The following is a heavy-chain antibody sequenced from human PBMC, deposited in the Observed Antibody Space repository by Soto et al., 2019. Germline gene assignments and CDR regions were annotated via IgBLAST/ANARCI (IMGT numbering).Heavy chain of an antibody. V-gene: IGHV3-66*01. J-gene: IGHJ4*02. CDR1: GFTVSSNY. CDR3: ARVLCFGVDYVDY. Sequence: EVQLVESGGGLVQPGGSLRLSCAASGFTVSSNYMSWVRQAPGKGLEWVSVIYSGVFTNYAESVKGRFTISRDNSKNTLYLQMNSLRAEDTAVYYCARVLCFGVDYVDYWGQGTLVTVSS. CDR2: IYSGVFT. D-gene: IGHD2-8*01.